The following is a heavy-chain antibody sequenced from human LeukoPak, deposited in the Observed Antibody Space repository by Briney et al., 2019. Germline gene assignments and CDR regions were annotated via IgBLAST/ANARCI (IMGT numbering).Heavy chain of an antibody. D-gene: IGHD1-26*01. J-gene: IGHJ6*03. CDR1: GYSISSGYY. V-gene: IGHV4-38-2*02. Sequence: SETLSLTCTVSGYSISSGYYWGCIRQSPGKGLEWIGSVFHTVITYYNPSLTSRLSISVDTSKNQFSLKLSSVTAADTAVYYCARHGERGYYYYMDVWGKGTTVTVSS. CDR2: VFHTVIT. CDR3: ARHGERGYYYYMDV.